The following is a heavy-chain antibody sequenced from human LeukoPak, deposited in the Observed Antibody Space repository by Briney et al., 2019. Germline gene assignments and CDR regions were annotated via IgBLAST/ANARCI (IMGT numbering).Heavy chain of an antibody. CDR3: ARRKGGSYVDY. J-gene: IGHJ4*02. Sequence: GASVKVSCKASGYTFTTYCIHWVRQAPGQGLEWMGVINPSGGSTTYAQKFQGRVTMTRDTSTSTVYMELSSLISEDTAMYYCARRKGGSYVDYWGQGTLVTVSS. CDR2: INPSGGST. D-gene: IGHD3-16*01. CDR1: GYTFTTYC. V-gene: IGHV1-46*01.